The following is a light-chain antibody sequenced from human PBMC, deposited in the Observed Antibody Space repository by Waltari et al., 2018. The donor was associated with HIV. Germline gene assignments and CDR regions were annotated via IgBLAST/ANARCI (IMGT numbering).Light chain of an antibody. CDR2: AAS. CDR1: EGINNY. Sequence: DIQLTQSPSYLSASVGDRVTVTCRASEGINNYLAWYQQKPGTAPKLLVYAASTLQNGVPSRFSGSGSGTEFTLTIDSLQPEDCATYYCQQLGTFGPGTTVDIK. CDR3: QQLGT. V-gene: IGKV1-9*01. J-gene: IGKJ3*01.